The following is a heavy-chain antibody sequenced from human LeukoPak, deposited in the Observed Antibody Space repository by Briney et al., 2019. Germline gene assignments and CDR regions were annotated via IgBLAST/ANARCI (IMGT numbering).Heavy chain of an antibody. CDR3: ARDRYDSSAFDY. Sequence: GGSLRLSCAASGFTVSSNYMSWVHQAPGKGLEWVSVIYSGGSTYYADSVKGRFTISRDNSKNTLYLQMNSLRAEDTAVYYCARDRYDSSAFDYWGQGTLVTVSS. D-gene: IGHD3-22*01. J-gene: IGHJ4*02. V-gene: IGHV3-66*01. CDR1: GFTVSSNY. CDR2: IYSGGST.